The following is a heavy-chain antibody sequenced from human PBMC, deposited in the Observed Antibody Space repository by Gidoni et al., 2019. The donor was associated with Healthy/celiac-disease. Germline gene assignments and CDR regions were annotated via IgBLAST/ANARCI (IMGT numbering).Heavy chain of an antibody. V-gene: IGHV3-53*02. CDR3: ARSTGSSSWYKAGGIDY. CDR2: IYSGGST. Sequence: EVQLVETGGGLIQPGGSLRLSCAASGFTVSSNYMSWVRQAPGKGLEWVSVIYSGGSTYYADSVKGRFTISRDNSKNTLYLQMNSLRAEDTAVYYCARSTGSSSWYKAGGIDYWGQGTLVTVSS. J-gene: IGHJ4*02. CDR1: GFTVSSNY. D-gene: IGHD6-13*01.